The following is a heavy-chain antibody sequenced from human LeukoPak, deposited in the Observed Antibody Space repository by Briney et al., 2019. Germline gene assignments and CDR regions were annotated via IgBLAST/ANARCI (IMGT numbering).Heavy chain of an antibody. V-gene: IGHV1-18*01. CDR1: GSRFTSYG. CDR2: ISAYNGNT. CDR3: AREGYCSGGTCYSTMNWFDP. J-gene: IGHJ5*02. Sequence: ASVKVSCKASGSRFTSYGITWVRQAPGQGLEWMGWISAYNGNTNYAQKLQGRVTLTTDTSTSKAYMELRSLRSDDTAVYYCAREGYCSGGTCYSTMNWFDPWGQGTLVTVSS. D-gene: IGHD2-15*01.